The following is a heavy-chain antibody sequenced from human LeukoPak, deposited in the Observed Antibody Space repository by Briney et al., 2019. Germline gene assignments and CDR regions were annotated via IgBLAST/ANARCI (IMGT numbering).Heavy chain of an antibody. Sequence: PGGSLRLSCAASGFTFSSYWMHWVRRAPGKGLVWVSRINSDGSSTSYADSVKGRFTISRDNAKNTLYLQMNSLRAEDTAVYYCATWWEGIAAQEFIFWGQGTLVTVSS. D-gene: IGHD6-13*01. J-gene: IGHJ4*02. CDR1: GFTFSSYW. V-gene: IGHV3-74*01. CDR3: ATWWEGIAAQEFIF. CDR2: INSDGSST.